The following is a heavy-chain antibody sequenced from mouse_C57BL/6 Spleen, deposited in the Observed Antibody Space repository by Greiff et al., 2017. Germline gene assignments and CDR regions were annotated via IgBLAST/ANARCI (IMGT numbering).Heavy chain of an antibody. D-gene: IGHD1-1*01. CDR3: VRQGYGSSCGDFDY. CDR2: IRSKSNNYAT. J-gene: IGHJ2*01. CDR1: GFSFNTYA. V-gene: IGHV10-1*01. Sequence: EVQLVESGGGLVQPKGSLKLSCPASGFSFNTYAMNWVRQAPGKGLEWVARIRSKSNNYATYYADSVKDRFTISRDDSESMLYLQMNNLKTEDTAMYYCVRQGYGSSCGDFDYWGQGTTLTVSS.